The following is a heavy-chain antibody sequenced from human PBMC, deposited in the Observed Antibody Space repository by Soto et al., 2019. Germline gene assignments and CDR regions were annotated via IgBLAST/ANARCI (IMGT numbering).Heavy chain of an antibody. Sequence: EVQLLESGGGSVQPGGSLRLSCAASGFTFSNYAMTWVRQAPGKGLEWVSAISGSGGSTYYADSVKGRFTISRDNSKNTLYLQMNSLRAEDTAVYYCAKHTDFWSGYLDYWGQGTLVTVSS. D-gene: IGHD3-3*01. J-gene: IGHJ4*02. CDR2: ISGSGGST. V-gene: IGHV3-23*01. CDR3: AKHTDFWSGYLDY. CDR1: GFTFSNYA.